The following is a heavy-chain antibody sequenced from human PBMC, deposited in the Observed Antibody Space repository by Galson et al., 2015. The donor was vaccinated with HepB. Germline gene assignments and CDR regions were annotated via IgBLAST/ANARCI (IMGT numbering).Heavy chain of an antibody. CDR3: ARGSSGYVDY. CDR2: ISTYNGDT. J-gene: IGHJ4*02. Sequence: SVKVSCKASDYTFTSYGISWVRQAPGQGLEWMGWISTYNGDTNYAQKFLQGRVTMTTDTSTSTAYMELRSLRSDDTAVYYCARGSSGYVDYWGQGTLVTVSS. CDR1: DYTFTSYG. V-gene: IGHV1-18*01. D-gene: IGHD3-22*01.